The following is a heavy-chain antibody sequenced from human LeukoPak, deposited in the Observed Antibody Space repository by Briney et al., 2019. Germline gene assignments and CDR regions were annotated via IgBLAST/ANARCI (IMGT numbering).Heavy chain of an antibody. V-gene: IGHV5-51*01. Sequence: GESLKISCKVSGYSFTIYWIGWVRQMPGKGLEWMGIIYPGDSDTRYGPSFQGQVTISADKSTSTAYLQWSSLKASDTATYYCARHNGRAMYSSSWYENGMDVWGQGTTVTVSS. CDR1: GYSFTIYW. J-gene: IGHJ6*02. CDR3: ARHNGRAMYSSSWYENGMDV. CDR2: IYPGDSDT. D-gene: IGHD6-13*01.